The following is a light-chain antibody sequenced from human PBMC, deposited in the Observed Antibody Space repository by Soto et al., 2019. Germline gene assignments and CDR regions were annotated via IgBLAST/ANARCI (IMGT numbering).Light chain of an antibody. CDR3: QQCYSKPRQ. V-gene: IGKV1-12*01. CDR2: AAS. Sequence: DLPITHSPCPPSASVVCRVTMTCRASQGINSWLAWYQQKPGKAPKLLIYAASTRATGIPARFSGSGSGTEFTLTISRLQPEDFATYYCQQCYSKPRQFAQGTKVDI. CDR1: QGINSW. J-gene: IGKJ1*01.